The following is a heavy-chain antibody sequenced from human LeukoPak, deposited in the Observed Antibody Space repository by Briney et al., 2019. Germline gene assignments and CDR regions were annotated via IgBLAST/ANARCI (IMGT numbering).Heavy chain of an antibody. V-gene: IGHV3-33*01. CDR2: IWYDGSNK. CDR1: GFTLSSYG. D-gene: IGHD6-13*01. CDR3: ARDFLVAAAAPGLSDY. J-gene: IGHJ4*02. Sequence: PGGSLRLSCAASGFTLSSYGMHWVRQAPGKGLEWVAVIWYDGSNKYYADSVKGRFTISRDNSKNTLYLQMNSLRAEDTAVYYCARDFLVAAAAPGLSDYWGQGTLVTVSS.